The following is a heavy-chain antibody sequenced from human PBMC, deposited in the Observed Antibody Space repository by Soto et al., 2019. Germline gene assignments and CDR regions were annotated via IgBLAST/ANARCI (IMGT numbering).Heavy chain of an antibody. CDR3: AVLAYCGGECYNFDY. D-gene: IGHD2-21*01. CDR2: INPSGGST. CDR1: GYTFTSYY. Sequence: GXSVKVSFKASGYTFTSYYMHWVRQAPVQGLEWMGIINPSGGSTSYAQRFQGRVTMTMDTSTSTVYMELSSLRSEDTAVYYCAVLAYCGGECYNFDYWGQGTLVTVYS. J-gene: IGHJ4*02. V-gene: IGHV1-46*01.